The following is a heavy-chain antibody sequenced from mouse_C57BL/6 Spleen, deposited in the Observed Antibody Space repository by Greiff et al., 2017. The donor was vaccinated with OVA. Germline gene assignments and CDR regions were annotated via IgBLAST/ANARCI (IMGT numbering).Heavy chain of an antibody. CDR3: ARDSPSNWAFFDY. CDR2: ISDGGSYT. V-gene: IGHV5-4*01. Sequence: EVQRVESGGGLVKPGGSLKLSCAASGFTFSSYAMSWVRQTPEKRLEWVATISDGGSYTYYPDNVKGRFTISRDNAKNNLYLQMSHLKSEDTAMYYCARDSPSNWAFFDYWGQGTTLTVSS. D-gene: IGHD4-1*01. J-gene: IGHJ2*01. CDR1: GFTFSSYA.